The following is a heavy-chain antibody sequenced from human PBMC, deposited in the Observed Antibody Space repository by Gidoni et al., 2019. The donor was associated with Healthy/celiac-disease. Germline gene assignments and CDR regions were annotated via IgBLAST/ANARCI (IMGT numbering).Heavy chain of an antibody. CDR2: INHSGST. CDR3: ARGFGRAVAGKTQFDY. D-gene: IGHD6-19*01. J-gene: IGHJ4*02. V-gene: IGHV4-34*01. Sequence: QVQLQQWGAGLLQPSETLSLTCAVYGGSFSGYYWSWIRQPPGKGLEWIGEINHSGSTNYNPSLKSRVTISVDTSKNQFSLKLSSVTAADTAVYYCARGFGRAVAGKTQFDYWGQGTLVTVSS. CDR1: GGSFSGYY.